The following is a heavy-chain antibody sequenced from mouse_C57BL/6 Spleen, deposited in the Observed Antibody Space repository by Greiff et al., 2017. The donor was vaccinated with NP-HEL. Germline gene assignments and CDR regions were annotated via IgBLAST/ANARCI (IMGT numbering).Heavy chain of an antibody. J-gene: IGHJ4*01. Sequence: QVQLQQSGAELMKPGASVKLSCKATGYTFTGYWIEWVKQRPGHGLEWIGEILPGSGSTNYNEKFKGKATLTADTSSNTAYMQLRSLPTEDSAVYYYARSRLERAMDYWGQGTSVTVSS. CDR3: ARSRLERAMDY. V-gene: IGHV1-9*01. CDR2: ILPGSGST. CDR1: GYTFTGYW.